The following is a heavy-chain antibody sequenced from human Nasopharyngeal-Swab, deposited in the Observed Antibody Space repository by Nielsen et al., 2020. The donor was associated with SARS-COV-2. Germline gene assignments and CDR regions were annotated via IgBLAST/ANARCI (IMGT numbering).Heavy chain of an antibody. Sequence: GGSLRLSCAASGFTFSSHSMNWVRQAPGKGLEWVSSISSSSTYIYYADSVKGRFTISRDNAKNSLYLQMSSLRAEDTAVYYCAIPTRSTPFGYWGQGTLVTVSS. CDR3: AIPTRSTPFGY. CDR2: ISSSSTYI. V-gene: IGHV3-21*04. D-gene: IGHD2-15*01. CDR1: GFTFSSHS. J-gene: IGHJ4*02.